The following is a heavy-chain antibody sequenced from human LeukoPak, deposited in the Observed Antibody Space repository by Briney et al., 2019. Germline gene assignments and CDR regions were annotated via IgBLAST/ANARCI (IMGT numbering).Heavy chain of an antibody. CDR3: ARGWDITILPTALDY. D-gene: IGHD2-2*01. CDR1: GFTFSSYG. Sequence: PGRSLRLSCAASGFTFSSYGMHWVRQAPGKGLEWVAVIWYDGSNKYYADSVKGRFTISRDNSKNTLYLQMNSLRPEDTAVYYCARGWDITILPTALDYWGQGTLVTVSS. V-gene: IGHV3-33*01. CDR2: IWYDGSNK. J-gene: IGHJ4*02.